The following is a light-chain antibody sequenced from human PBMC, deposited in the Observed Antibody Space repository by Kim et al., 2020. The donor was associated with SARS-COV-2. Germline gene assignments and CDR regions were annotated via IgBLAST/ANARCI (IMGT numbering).Light chain of an antibody. J-gene: IGKJ2*01. V-gene: IGKV1-5*01. CDR3: QQYNSYPRT. Sequence: GDRVTITGRASQSINGWLAWYQQKPGKAPKLLIYDASSLESGVPSSFSGSGSGTEFTLTINSLQPDDFATYFCQQYNSYPRTFGQGTKLEI. CDR1: QSINGW. CDR2: DAS.